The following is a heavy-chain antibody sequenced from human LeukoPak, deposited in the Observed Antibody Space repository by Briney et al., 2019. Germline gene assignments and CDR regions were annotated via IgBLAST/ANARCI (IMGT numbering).Heavy chain of an antibody. CDR2: ISAYNGNT. V-gene: IGHV1-18*04. Sequence: ASVKVSCKASGYTFTSYGISWVRQAPGQGLEWMGWISAYNGNTNYAQKLQGRVTMTTDTSTSTAYMELRSLRFDDTAVYYCARDHTMVRGVNHGMDVWGKGTTVTVSS. J-gene: IGHJ6*04. CDR3: ARDHTMVRGVNHGMDV. D-gene: IGHD3-10*01. CDR1: GYTFTSYG.